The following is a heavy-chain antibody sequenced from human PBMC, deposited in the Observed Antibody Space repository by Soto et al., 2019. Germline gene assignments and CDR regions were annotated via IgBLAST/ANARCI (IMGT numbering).Heavy chain of an antibody. V-gene: IGHV3-23*01. J-gene: IGHJ4*02. Sequence: GGSLRLSCAASGFTFSSYAMSWVRQAPGKGLEWVSAISGSGGSTYYADSVKGRFTISRDNSKNTLYLQMNSLRAEDTAVYYCAKCLAGYGDPYYFDYWGQGTLVTVSS. CDR2: ISGSGGST. D-gene: IGHD4-17*01. CDR1: GFTFSSYA. CDR3: AKCLAGYGDPYYFDY.